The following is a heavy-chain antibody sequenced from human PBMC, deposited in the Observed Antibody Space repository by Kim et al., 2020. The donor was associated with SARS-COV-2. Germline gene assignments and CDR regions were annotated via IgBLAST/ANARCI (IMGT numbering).Heavy chain of an antibody. CDR2: ISRSGATI. CDR1: GFTFSSYE. J-gene: IGHJ4*02. CDR3: AREQTTSGFDY. Sequence: GGSLRLSCAASGFTFSSYEMNWVRQAPGKGLEWLSYISRSGATIDYADSVKGRFAMSRDNTQNSLSLHMYSLSVDDTAIYFCAREQTTSGFDYWGQGTLV. D-gene: IGHD6-19*01. V-gene: IGHV3-48*03.